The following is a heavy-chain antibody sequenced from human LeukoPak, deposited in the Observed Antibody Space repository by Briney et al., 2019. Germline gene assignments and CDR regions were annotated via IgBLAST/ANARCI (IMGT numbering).Heavy chain of an antibody. CDR2: TYTGGNS. CDR1: GFTVSSNY. CDR3: ARGGRGSAAVVAPRSFDI. J-gene: IGHJ3*02. D-gene: IGHD3-22*01. Sequence: GGSLRLSCAASGFTVSSNYMTWVRQAPGKGLEWVSVTYTGGNSYYADSVKGRFIISRDISKNTLYLQMNSLRAEDSALYYCARGGRGSAAVVAPRSFDIWGQGTMVTVSS. V-gene: IGHV3-53*01.